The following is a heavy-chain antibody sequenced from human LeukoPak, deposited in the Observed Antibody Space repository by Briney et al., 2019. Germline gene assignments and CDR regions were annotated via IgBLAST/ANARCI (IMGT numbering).Heavy chain of an antibody. V-gene: IGHV1-46*01. CDR1: GYTFTSYY. Sequence: ASVKVSCKASGYTFTSYYMHWVRQAPGQGLEWTGIINPSGGSTSYAQKFQGRVTMTRDTSTSTVYMELSSLRSEDMAVYYCARAIGQNSEGPNWFDPWGQGTLVTVSS. CDR2: INPSGGST. CDR3: ARAIGQNSEGPNWFDP. J-gene: IGHJ5*02. D-gene: IGHD3-10*01.